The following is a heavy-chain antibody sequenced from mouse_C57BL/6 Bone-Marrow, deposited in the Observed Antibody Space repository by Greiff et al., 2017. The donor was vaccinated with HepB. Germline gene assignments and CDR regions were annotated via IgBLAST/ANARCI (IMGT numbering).Heavy chain of an antibody. CDR1: GYTFTSYW. CDR3: ASTTERDYYAMDY. CDR2: INPSSGYT. V-gene: IGHV1-7*01. Sequence: VQLQESGAELAKPGASVKLSCKASGYTFTSYWMHWVKQRPGQGLEWIGHINPSSGYTKYNQKFKDKATLTADKSSSTAYMQLSSLTYEDSAVYYCASTTERDYYAMDYWGQGTSVTVSS. D-gene: IGHD1-1*01. J-gene: IGHJ4*01.